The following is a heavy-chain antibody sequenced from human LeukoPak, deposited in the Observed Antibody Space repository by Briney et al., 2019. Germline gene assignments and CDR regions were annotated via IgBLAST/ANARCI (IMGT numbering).Heavy chain of an antibody. Sequence: RGSLRLSCAASGFTVSSNYMSWVRQAPGKGLEWVSSITSSSHYIYYADSLKGRFTISRDNAKSSLFLQLNSLRAEDTAVYYCAREGSSAWDDSFDIWGQGTMVTVSS. D-gene: IGHD6-13*01. CDR1: GFTVSSNY. CDR2: ITSSSHYI. J-gene: IGHJ3*02. CDR3: AREGSSAWDDSFDI. V-gene: IGHV3-21*01.